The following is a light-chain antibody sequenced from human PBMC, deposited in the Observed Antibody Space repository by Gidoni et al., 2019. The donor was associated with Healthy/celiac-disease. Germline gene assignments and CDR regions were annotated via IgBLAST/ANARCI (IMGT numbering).Light chain of an antibody. CDR2: AAS. CDR1: QGISSY. Sequence: AIRMTQSPSSFSASTGDRVTITCRASQGISSYLAWYQQKPGKAPKLLLYAASTLQSGVPSRFSGSGSGTDFTLTISCLQSEDFATYFFQQYYSYPLTFGGGTKVEIK. J-gene: IGKJ4*01. V-gene: IGKV1-8*01. CDR3: QQYYSYPLT.